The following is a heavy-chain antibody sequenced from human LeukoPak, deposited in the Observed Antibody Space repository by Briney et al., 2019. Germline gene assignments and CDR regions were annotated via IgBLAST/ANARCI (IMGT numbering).Heavy chain of an antibody. CDR1: GYSFTSYW. D-gene: IGHD2-15*01. Sequence: GESLKISCKGSGYSFTSYWIGWVRQMPGKGLEWMGIIYPGYSDTRYSPSFQGQVTISADKSISTAYLQWSSLKASDTAMYYCARHGGGPRMAGVYYGMDVWGQGTTVTVSS. CDR2: IYPGYSDT. CDR3: ARHGGGPRMAGVYYGMDV. J-gene: IGHJ6*02. V-gene: IGHV5-51*01.